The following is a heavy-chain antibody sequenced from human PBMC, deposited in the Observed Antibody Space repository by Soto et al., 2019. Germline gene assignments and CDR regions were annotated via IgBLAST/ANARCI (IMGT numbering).Heavy chain of an antibody. V-gene: IGHV3-7*01. CDR2: IKQDGSEK. CDR1: GFTFSSYS. J-gene: IGHJ3*02. CDR3: ASSYDSSGSYAFDI. Sequence: EVQLVESGGGLVQPGGSLRLSCAASGFTFSSYSMSWVHQAPGKGLEWVANIKQDGSEKYYVDSVKGRFTISRDNAKNSLYLQMNSLRAEDTAVYYCASSYDSSGSYAFDIWGQGTMVTVSS. D-gene: IGHD3-22*01.